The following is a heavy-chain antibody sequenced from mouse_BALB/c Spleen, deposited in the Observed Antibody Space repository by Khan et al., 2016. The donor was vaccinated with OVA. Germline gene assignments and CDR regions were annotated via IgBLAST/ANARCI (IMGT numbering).Heavy chain of an antibody. CDR1: GYTFTDYY. CDR3: ARRVIYDGYYVGFAY. V-gene: IGHV1-84*02. CDR2: IYPGSGNT. J-gene: IGHJ3*01. Sequence: QVQLKQSGPELVKPGASVKISCKASGYTFTDYYINWVKQKPGQGLEWIGWIYPGSGNTKYNEKFKGKATLTVDTSSSTAYMQLSSLTSEDTAVYCGARRVIYDGYYVGFAYWGQGTLVTVSA. D-gene: IGHD2-3*01.